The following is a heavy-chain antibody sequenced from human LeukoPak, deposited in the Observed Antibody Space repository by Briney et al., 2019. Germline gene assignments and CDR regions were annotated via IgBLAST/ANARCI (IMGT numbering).Heavy chain of an antibody. CDR1: GYTFTRYY. CDR2: INASGGST. J-gene: IGHJ6*03. D-gene: IGHD2-2*01. V-gene: IGHV1-46*01. CDR3: ASRWVVPAAPSRGDYYYMDV. Sequence: ASVKVSCKASGYTFTRYYMKWVRQAPGEGVEGRGVINASGGSTSYAQKFQRRVTMTRDTSTSTVYMELSSLRSEDTAVYYCASRWVVPAAPSRGDYYYMDVWGKGTTVTVSS.